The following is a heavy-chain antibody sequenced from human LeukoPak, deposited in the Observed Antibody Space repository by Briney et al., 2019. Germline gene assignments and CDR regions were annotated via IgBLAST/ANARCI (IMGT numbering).Heavy chain of an antibody. CDR1: GFTFGDYG. D-gene: IGHD5-12*01. CDR2: IRSEAHDTTP. Sequence: GGSLRPSCTASGFTFGDYGMSWFRQAPGKGLEWVGFIRSEAHDTTPQYGASVKGRFTISKDDSRRTAFLQMSSLKTEDTAVYYCSRAAGYDFILEYWGQGTLVTVSS. J-gene: IGHJ4*02. CDR3: SRAAGYDFILEY. V-gene: IGHV3-49*03.